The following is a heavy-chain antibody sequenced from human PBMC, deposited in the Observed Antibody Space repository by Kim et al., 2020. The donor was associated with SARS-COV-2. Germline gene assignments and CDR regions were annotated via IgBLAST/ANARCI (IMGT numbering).Heavy chain of an antibody. CDR1: GYSISSGYY. Sequence: SETLSLTCTVSGYSISSGYYWGWIRQPPGKGLEWIGSIYHSGSTYYNPSLKSRVTISVDTSKNQFSLKLSSVTAADTAVYYCARDDLLTIFGVVIEMNA. D-gene: IGHD3-3*01. V-gene: IGHV4-38-2*02. J-gene: IGHJ3*01. CDR3: ARDDLLTIFGVVIEMNA. CDR2: IYHSGST.